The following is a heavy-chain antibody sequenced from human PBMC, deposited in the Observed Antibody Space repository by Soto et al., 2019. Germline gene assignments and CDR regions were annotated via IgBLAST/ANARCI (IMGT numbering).Heavy chain of an antibody. J-gene: IGHJ3*02. CDR3: ARDGDLGYCSGGSCPQGDAFDI. D-gene: IGHD2-15*01. CDR1: GFTFSSYA. V-gene: IGHV3-30-3*01. Sequence: QVQLVESGGGVVQPGRSLRLSCAASGFTFSSYAMHWVRQAPGKGLEWVAVISYDGSNKYYADSVKGRFTISRDNSKNTLYLQMNSLRAEDTAVYYCARDGDLGYCSGGSCPQGDAFDIWGQGTMVTVSS. CDR2: ISYDGSNK.